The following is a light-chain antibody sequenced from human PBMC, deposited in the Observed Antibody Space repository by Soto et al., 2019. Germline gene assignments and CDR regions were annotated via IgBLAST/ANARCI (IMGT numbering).Light chain of an antibody. J-gene: IGKJ4*01. CDR1: QSVSSSY. V-gene: IGKV3-20*01. Sequence: EIVVTQSPGTLSLSPGEGATLSCRASQSVSSSYLAWYQQKPGQAPRLLIYGASNRATGIPDRFSGSGSGTDFTLTISRLEPEDCAVYYCQQYSSSPLTFGGGTKVEIK. CDR2: GAS. CDR3: QQYSSSPLT.